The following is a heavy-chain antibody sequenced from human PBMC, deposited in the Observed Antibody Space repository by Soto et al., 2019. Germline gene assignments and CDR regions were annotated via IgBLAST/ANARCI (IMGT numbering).Heavy chain of an antibody. CDR1: GFTVSSYA. Sequence: GGSLRLSCAASGFTVSSYAMNWVRQAPGKGLEWVSATSGSGGSTYYADSVKGRFTISRDSSKNTLYLQMNSLRAEDTAVYYCAKGNSWSPTLVLDIWGQGTMVTVSS. J-gene: IGHJ3*02. D-gene: IGHD1-7*01. CDR2: TSGSGGST. V-gene: IGHV3-23*01. CDR3: AKGNSWSPTLVLDI.